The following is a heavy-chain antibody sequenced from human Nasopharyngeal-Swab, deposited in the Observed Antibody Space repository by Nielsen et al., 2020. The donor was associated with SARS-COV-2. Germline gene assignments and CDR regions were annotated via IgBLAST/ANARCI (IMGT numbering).Heavy chain of an antibody. Sequence: IRQPPGKGLEWIGEINHTGSTNYNPSLKSRVTISVDTSKNQFSLKLSSVTAADTAVYYCARAEPYDFWSGYMPFYGMDVWGQGTTVTVSS. V-gene: IGHV4-34*01. CDR2: INHTGST. D-gene: IGHD3-3*01. J-gene: IGHJ6*02. CDR3: ARAEPYDFWSGYMPFYGMDV.